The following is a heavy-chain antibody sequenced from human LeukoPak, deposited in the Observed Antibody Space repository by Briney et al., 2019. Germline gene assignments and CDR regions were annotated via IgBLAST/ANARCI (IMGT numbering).Heavy chain of an antibody. Sequence: SETLSPTCTVSGGSISSYYWSWIRQPPGKGLEWIGYIYYSGSTNYNPSLKSRVTISVDTSKNQFSLKLSSVTAADTAVYYCAHWSSRGAFDIWGQGTMVTVSS. D-gene: IGHD1-26*01. J-gene: IGHJ3*02. V-gene: IGHV4-59*01. CDR3: AHWSSRGAFDI. CDR2: IYYSGST. CDR1: GGSISSYY.